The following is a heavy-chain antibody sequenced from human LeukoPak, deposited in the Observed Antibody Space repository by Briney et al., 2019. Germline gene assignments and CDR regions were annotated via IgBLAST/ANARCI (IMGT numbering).Heavy chain of an antibody. V-gene: IGHV3-23*01. Sequence: GGSLRLSCAAAGFTFSNYAMSWVRQAPGKGLEGGSAIVSNADSTFYVDSVQGRFDISRENSKHMLYLQMNSLRVEDTALYYCASPRDPTMAGEFDYWGQGTLVTVSS. CDR1: GFTFSNYA. J-gene: IGHJ4*02. CDR2: IVSNADST. CDR3: ASPRDPTMAGEFDY. D-gene: IGHD5-18*01.